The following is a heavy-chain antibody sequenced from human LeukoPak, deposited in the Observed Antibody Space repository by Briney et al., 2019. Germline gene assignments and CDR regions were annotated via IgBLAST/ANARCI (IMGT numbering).Heavy chain of an antibody. CDR1: GVSVSSYY. J-gene: IGHJ3*02. CDR3: ARKDGDI. D-gene: IGHD5-24*01. V-gene: IGHV4-4*07. Sequence: PSGTLSLTCTVSGVSVSSYYWIWIRQPAGRGLEWIGRIDASGSTNFNPSLKSRVTMSVDSSKNQFSLKLSSVTAADTALYYCARKDGDIWGQGTMVTVSS. CDR2: IDASGST.